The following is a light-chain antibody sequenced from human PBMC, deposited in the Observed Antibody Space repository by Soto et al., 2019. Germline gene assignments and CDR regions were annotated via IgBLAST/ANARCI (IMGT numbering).Light chain of an antibody. V-gene: IGLV2-11*01. Sequence: QSVLTQPRSVSGSPGQSATISCTGTSSDVGGYDFVSWYQQHPGKAPKLMISDVSKRPSGVPDRFSGSKSGNTASLTISGLQAEDEADYYCCSYAGDLALFGGGTKVTV. J-gene: IGLJ2*01. CDR1: SSDVGGYDF. CDR3: CSYAGDLAL. CDR2: DVS.